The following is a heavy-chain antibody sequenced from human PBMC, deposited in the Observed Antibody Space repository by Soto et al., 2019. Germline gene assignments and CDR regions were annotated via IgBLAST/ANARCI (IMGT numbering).Heavy chain of an antibody. Sequence: GSLRLSCAASGFTFSSYWMHWVRQAPGKGLVWVSRINSDGSSTSYADSVKGRFTISRDNAKNTLYLQMNSLRAEDTAVYYCARDMDCTNGVCYTDYYYYYMDVWGKGTTVTVSS. CDR2: INSDGSST. CDR3: ARDMDCTNGVCYTDYYYYYMDV. J-gene: IGHJ6*03. V-gene: IGHV3-74*01. CDR1: GFTFSSYW. D-gene: IGHD2-8*01.